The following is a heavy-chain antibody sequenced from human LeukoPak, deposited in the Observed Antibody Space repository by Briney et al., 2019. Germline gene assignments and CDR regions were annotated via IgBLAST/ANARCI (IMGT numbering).Heavy chain of an antibody. CDR1: GGTFMSKA. CDR2: IIPLLNTS. V-gene: IGHV1-69*05. D-gene: IGHD6-13*01. CDR3: ARGFSSSWSYFEN. Sequence: SVKVSCKASGGTFMSKAINWVRQAPGQGLEWMGGIIPLLNTSIYAQKFQGRVTVITDESATTADIELNSLRSEDTAVYFCARGFSSSWSYFENWGQGTLVTVSS. J-gene: IGHJ4*02.